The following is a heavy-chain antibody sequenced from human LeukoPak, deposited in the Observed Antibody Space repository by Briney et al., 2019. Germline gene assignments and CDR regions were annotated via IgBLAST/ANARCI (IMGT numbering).Heavy chain of an antibody. J-gene: IGHJ5*02. Sequence: SETLSLTCAVYGGSFSGYYWSWIRQPPGKGLEWIGEIDHSGSTNYNPSLKSRVTISVDTSKNQFSLKLSSVTAADTAVYYCARARPVLLWFGYNWFDPWGQGTLVTVSS. CDR3: ARARPVLLWFGYNWFDP. CDR1: GGSFSGYY. D-gene: IGHD3-10*01. CDR2: IDHSGST. V-gene: IGHV4-34*01.